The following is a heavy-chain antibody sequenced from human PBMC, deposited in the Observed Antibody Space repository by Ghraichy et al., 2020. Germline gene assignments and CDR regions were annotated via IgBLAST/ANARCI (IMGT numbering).Heavy chain of an antibody. Sequence: ASVKVSCKVSGYTLTELSMHWVRQAPGKGLEWMGGFDPEDGETIYAQKFQGRVTMTEDTSTDTAYMELSSLRSEDTAVYYCATDLDKCGGSCYLRISTWGQGTLVTVSS. V-gene: IGHV1-24*01. D-gene: IGHD2-15*01. CDR1: GYTLTELS. J-gene: IGHJ5*02. CDR2: FDPEDGET. CDR3: ATDLDKCGGSCYLRIST.